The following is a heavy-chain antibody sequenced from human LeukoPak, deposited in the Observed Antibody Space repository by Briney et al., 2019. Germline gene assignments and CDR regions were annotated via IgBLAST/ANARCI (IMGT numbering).Heavy chain of an antibody. CDR1: GYTFTSYD. J-gene: IGHJ4*02. CDR2: MNPNSGNT. V-gene: IGHV1-8*01. Sequence: ASVKVSCKASGYTFTSYDINWVQQATGQGLEWMGWMNPNSGNTGRAQKFQGRVTMTRNTSISTAYMELSSLRSEDTAVYYCARGLILVPAANDYWGQGTLVTVSS. CDR3: ARGLILVPAANDY. D-gene: IGHD2-2*01.